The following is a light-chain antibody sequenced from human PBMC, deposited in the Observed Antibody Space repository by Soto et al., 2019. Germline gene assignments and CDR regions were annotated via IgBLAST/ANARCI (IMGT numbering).Light chain of an antibody. CDR1: QSISSIH. CDR3: QHYDSSPVA. Sequence: EIVLTQSPGTLSLSPGERATLSCRTSQSISSIHLAWYQQNPGHAPRLLIYGSSSRAIGIPDRFSGSGSGTDFTLTISRLEAEDFALYFCQHYDSSPVAFGGGTKVEIK. J-gene: IGKJ4*01. CDR2: GSS. V-gene: IGKV3-20*01.